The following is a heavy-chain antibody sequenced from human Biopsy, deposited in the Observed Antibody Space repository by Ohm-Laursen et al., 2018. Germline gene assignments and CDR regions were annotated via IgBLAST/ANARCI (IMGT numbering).Heavy chain of an antibody. V-gene: IGHV4-59*01. CDR2: IYYSGST. J-gene: IGHJ6*02. CDR1: GGSISSDY. Sequence: SLTLSLTCTVSGGSISSDYWSWIRQTPGKGLEWIGYIYYSGSTNYNPSLKSRVTISVDTSKNHFSLRLTSVTAADTAVYYCARATNSTGWPYYYFYGMDVWGQGTTVTVSS. CDR3: ARATNSTGWPYYYFYGMDV. D-gene: IGHD2/OR15-2a*01.